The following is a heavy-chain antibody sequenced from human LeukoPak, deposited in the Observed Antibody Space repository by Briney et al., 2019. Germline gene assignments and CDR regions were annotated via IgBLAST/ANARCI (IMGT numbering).Heavy chain of an antibody. J-gene: IGHJ6*03. CDR2: ISSSGSTI. CDR1: GFTFSSYA. D-gene: IGHD2-15*01. V-gene: IGHV3-48*04. CDR3: ARRGDCSGGSCYVGYYYMDV. Sequence: GGSLRLSCAASGFTFSSYAMGWVRQAPGKGLEWVSYISSSGSTIYYADSVKGRFTISRDNAKNSLYLQMNSLRAEDTAVYYCARRGDCSGGSCYVGYYYMDVWGKGTTVTVSS.